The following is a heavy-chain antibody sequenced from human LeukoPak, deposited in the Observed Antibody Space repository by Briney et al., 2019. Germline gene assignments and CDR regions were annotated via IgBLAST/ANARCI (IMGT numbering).Heavy chain of an antibody. J-gene: IGHJ5*02. CDR1: GYTFTGYY. Sequence: ASVKVSCKASGYTFTGYYMHWVRQAPGQGLEWMGWINPDSGGTNYAQKFQGRVTMTRDTSISTAYMELSRLRSDDTAVYYCARDQYYYGSGSYRFSWLDPWGQGTLVTVSS. D-gene: IGHD3-10*01. CDR2: INPDSGGT. CDR3: ARDQYYYGSGSYRFSWLDP. V-gene: IGHV1-2*02.